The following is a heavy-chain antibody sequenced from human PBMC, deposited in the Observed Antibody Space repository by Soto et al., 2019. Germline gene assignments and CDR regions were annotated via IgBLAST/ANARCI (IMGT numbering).Heavy chain of an antibody. CDR3: AGSAVQPYGSGSYYNFDY. CDR1: GGTFSSYA. D-gene: IGHD3-10*01. V-gene: IGHV1-69*06. CDR2: IIPIFGTA. Sequence: SVKVSCKASGGTFSSYAISWVRQAPGQGLEWMGGIIPIFGTANYAQRFQGRVTITADKSTSTAYMELSSLRSEDTAVYYCAGSAVQPYGSGSYYNFDYWGQGTLVTVSS. J-gene: IGHJ4*02.